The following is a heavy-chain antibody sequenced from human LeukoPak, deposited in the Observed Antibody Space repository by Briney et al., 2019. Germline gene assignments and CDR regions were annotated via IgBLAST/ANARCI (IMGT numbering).Heavy chain of an antibody. CDR1: GVSIGSGDYY. V-gene: IGHV4-61*08. CDR3: ARSPLDTAMVTDY. D-gene: IGHD5-18*01. J-gene: IGHJ4*02. CDR2: IYYSGST. Sequence: SETLSLTCTLSGVSIGSGDYYWRWIRQPPGKGLEWIGYIYYSGSTNYNPSLKSRVTISVDTSKNQFSLKLSSVTAADTAVYYCARSPLDTAMVTDYWGQGTLVTVSS.